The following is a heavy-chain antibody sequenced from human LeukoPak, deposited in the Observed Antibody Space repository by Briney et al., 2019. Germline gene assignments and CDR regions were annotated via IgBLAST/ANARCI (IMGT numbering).Heavy chain of an antibody. CDR3: ARLAFHFASGSRHYFDY. D-gene: IGHD3-10*01. V-gene: IGHV1-46*01. J-gene: IGHJ4*02. CDR2: INPSGDST. CDR1: GYTFTNYY. Sequence: ASVKVSCKASGYTFTNYYMHWVRQAPGQGLEWMGIINPSGDSTSYAQKFQGRVTMARDTSTSTVYMELGSLRSDDTAVYYCARLAFHFASGSRHYFDYWGQGTLVTVSS.